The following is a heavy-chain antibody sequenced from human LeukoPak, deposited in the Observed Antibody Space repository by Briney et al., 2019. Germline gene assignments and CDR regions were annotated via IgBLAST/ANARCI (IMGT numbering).Heavy chain of an antibody. V-gene: IGHV3-23*01. Sequence: GGSLRLSCAASGFIFNSYAMTWVRQAPGRGLEWLSTISGSGTTTYYVDSVKGRFTVSRDNSKNTLYLQMSSLRAGDTAVYYCAKAGHYGSGSYYSDYWGRGTLVTVSP. D-gene: IGHD3-10*01. J-gene: IGHJ4*02. CDR2: ISGSGTTT. CDR3: AKAGHYGSGSYYSDY. CDR1: GFIFNSYA.